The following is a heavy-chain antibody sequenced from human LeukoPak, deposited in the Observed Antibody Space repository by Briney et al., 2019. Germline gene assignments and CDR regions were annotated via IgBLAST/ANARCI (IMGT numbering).Heavy chain of an antibody. J-gene: IGHJ6*03. CDR3: ARVRSRYYMDV. CDR2: IYYSGST. V-gene: IGHV4-59*01. CDR1: GGSISSYY. Sequence: PSETLSLTCTVPGGSISSYYWSWIRQPPGKGLEWIGYIYYSGSTNYNPSLKSRVTISVDTSKNQFSLKLSSVTAADTAVYYCARVRSRYYMDVWGKGTTVTVSS.